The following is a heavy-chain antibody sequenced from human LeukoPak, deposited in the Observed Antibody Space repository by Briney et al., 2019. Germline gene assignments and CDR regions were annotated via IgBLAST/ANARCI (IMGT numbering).Heavy chain of an antibody. CDR1: GFTFSTYW. CDR2: IKQDGSEK. CDR3: ARGASSWYSTSPNFDY. J-gene: IGHJ4*02. V-gene: IGHV3-7*01. D-gene: IGHD6-13*01. Sequence: GGSLRLSCAASGFTFSTYWMSWVRQAPGKGLEWVANIKQDGSEKYYVDSVKGRSTISRHNAKNSLYLQMNSLRAEDTAVYFCARGASSWYSTSPNFDYWGQGTLVTVSS.